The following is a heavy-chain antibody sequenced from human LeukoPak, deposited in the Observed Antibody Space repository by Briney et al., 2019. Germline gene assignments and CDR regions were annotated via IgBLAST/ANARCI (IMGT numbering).Heavy chain of an antibody. CDR3: ARDSYCRGINCYAFDP. CDR2: INPNSGGT. V-gene: IGHV1-2*02. CDR1: GYTFTGYY. Sequence: ASVKVSCKASGYTFTGYYMHWVRQAPGQGLEWMGWINPNSGGTNYAQKFQDRVTMTRDTSITTAYMELSRLRSDDTAVYFCARDSYCRGINCYAFDPWGQGTLVTVSS. D-gene: IGHD2-2*01. J-gene: IGHJ5*02.